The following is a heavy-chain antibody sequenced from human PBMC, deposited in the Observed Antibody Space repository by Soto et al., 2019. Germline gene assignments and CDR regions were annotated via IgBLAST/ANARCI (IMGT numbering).Heavy chain of an antibody. CDR2: IYPGDSDT. D-gene: IGHD3-3*01. CDR1: GYSFTSYW. V-gene: IGHV5-51*01. J-gene: IGHJ6*02. Sequence: GESLKISCKGSGYSFTSYWIGLVRQIPGKGLEWLGIIYPGDSDTRYSPSFQGQVTISAGKSISTAYLQWSSLKASDTAMYYCARSNMYDLWSGYYSYYGMDVCGQGTTVTVSS. CDR3: ARSNMYDLWSGYYSYYGMDV.